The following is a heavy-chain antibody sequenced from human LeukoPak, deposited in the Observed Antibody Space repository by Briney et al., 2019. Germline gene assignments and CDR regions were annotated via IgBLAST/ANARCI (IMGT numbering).Heavy chain of an antibody. J-gene: IGHJ5*02. CDR3: ARDRAIAAPTHPTPNWFDP. V-gene: IGHV1-46*01. D-gene: IGHD6-13*01. Sequence: ASVMVSCKASGYTFTSYYMHWVRQAPGQGLEWMGIINPSGGSTSYAQKFQGRVTMTRDTSTSTVYMELSSLRSEDTAVYYCARDRAIAAPTHPTPNWFDPWGQGTLVTVSS. CDR2: INPSGGST. CDR1: GYTFTSYY.